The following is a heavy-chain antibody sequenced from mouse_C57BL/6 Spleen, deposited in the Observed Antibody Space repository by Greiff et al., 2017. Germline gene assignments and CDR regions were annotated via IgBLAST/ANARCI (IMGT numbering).Heavy chain of an antibody. D-gene: IGHD1-1*01. CDR3: GRGVYYYGSSFYY. CDR2: ISSGSSTI. CDR1: GFTFSDYG. Sequence: EVKLVESGGGLVKPGGSLTLSCAASGFTFSDYGMHWVRQAPEKGLEWVAYISSGSSTIYYADTVKGRFTISRDNAKNTMFLQMTSLRSEDTAMYYCGRGVYYYGSSFYYWGQGTTLTVSS. J-gene: IGHJ2*01. V-gene: IGHV5-17*01.